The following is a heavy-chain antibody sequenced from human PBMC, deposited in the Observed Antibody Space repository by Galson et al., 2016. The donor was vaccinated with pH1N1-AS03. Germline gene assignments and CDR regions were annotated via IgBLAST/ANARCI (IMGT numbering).Heavy chain of an antibody. CDR1: DFTFSSYW. D-gene: IGHD3-10*01. V-gene: IGHV3-74*01. J-gene: IGHJ3*02. CDR2: IKTDGSYT. Sequence: SPRLSCAASDFTFSSYWMLWVRQAPGKGLEWVSRIKTDGSYTGYADSVKGRFTISRDNAKNTLYLQMNSLRAEDTAVYFCTRPKLGVGDALDIWGQGARVTVSS. CDR3: TRPKLGVGDALDI.